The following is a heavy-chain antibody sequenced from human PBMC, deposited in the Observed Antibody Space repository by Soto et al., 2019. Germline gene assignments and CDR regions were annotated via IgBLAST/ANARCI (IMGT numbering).Heavy chain of an antibody. V-gene: IGHV4-34*01. CDR2: ISHSGST. Sequence: SETLSLTCAVYGGSFSGYLWSWIRQTPGKGLEWIGEISHSGSTDYNPSLKSRVTISEDTSKNQVSLKVSSVTAADTAVYYCGRIGATETTWGTDSWGQGSMATVFS. CDR1: GGSFSGYL. CDR3: GRIGATETTWGTDS. D-gene: IGHD1-26*01. J-gene: IGHJ4*02.